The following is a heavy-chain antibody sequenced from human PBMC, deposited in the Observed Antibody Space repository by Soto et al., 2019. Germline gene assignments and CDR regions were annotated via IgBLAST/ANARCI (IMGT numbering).Heavy chain of an antibody. Sequence: PSATLSLTCTVSGGSISSYYWSWIRQPPGKGLEWIGYIYYSGSTNYNPSLKSRVTISVDTSKNQFSLKLSSVTAADTAVYYCARAATMMYYFDYWGQGTLVTVSS. CDR2: IYYSGST. J-gene: IGHJ4*02. D-gene: IGHD3-22*01. CDR1: GGSISSYY. V-gene: IGHV4-59*01. CDR3: ARAATMMYYFDY.